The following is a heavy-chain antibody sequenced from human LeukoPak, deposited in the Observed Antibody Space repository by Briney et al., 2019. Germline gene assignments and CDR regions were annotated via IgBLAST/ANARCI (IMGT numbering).Heavy chain of an antibody. D-gene: IGHD1-26*01. CDR1: GFTFSSSV. J-gene: IGHJ4*02. V-gene: IGHV1-58*01. Sequence: GTSVKVSCKASGFTFSSSVVQWVRQARGQRLEWIGWIVVGSGNTNYAQKFQERVTITRDTSTSTAYMELSSLRSEDTAVYYCAAEKNSGSYLTFDHWGQGTLVTVSS. CDR2: IVVGSGNT. CDR3: AAEKNSGSYLTFDH.